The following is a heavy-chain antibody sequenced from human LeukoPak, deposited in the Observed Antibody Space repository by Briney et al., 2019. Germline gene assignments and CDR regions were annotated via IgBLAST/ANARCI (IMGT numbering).Heavy chain of an antibody. D-gene: IGHD5-12*01. V-gene: IGHV3-74*01. J-gene: IGHJ4*02. CDR3: ARAYGRYTHS. CDR1: GFTFSSYW. Sequence: GGSLRLSCAASGFTFSSYWMNWVRQAPGKGLVWVSRIASDGSSTTYADSLKGRFSISRDNAKDSLYLQMNSQRDEDPAVYYCARAYGRYTHSWGQGTRDTLST. CDR2: IASDGSST.